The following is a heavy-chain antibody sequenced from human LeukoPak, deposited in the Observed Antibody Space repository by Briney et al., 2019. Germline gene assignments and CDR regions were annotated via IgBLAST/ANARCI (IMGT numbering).Heavy chain of an antibody. Sequence: KASETLSLTCTVSGGSINYYYWSWIRQPPGMGLEYIGYIYSSGSTNYNPSLKSRVTMSVDTSKNQFSLKLSSVTAADTAVYYCARDSRYSDTSGYYYSHYYMDVWGKGTTVTVSS. V-gene: IGHV4-59*01. CDR1: GGSINYYY. J-gene: IGHJ6*03. CDR3: ARDSRYSDTSGYYYSHYYMDV. D-gene: IGHD3-22*01. CDR2: IYSSGST.